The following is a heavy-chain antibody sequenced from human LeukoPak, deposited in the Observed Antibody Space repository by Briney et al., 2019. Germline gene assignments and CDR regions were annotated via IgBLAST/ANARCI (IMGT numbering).Heavy chain of an antibody. Sequence: GGSLRLSCAASGFTFDDYGMSWVRQAPGKGLEWVANIRQDGNEIYYMDSVKSRFTISRDNAKKSLYLQMNLLRAEDTAVYYCARDATTVTYYYYMDVWGKGTTVTVSS. CDR1: GFTFDDYG. CDR2: IRQDGNEI. J-gene: IGHJ6*03. D-gene: IGHD4-11*01. V-gene: IGHV3-7*01. CDR3: ARDATTVTYYYYMDV.